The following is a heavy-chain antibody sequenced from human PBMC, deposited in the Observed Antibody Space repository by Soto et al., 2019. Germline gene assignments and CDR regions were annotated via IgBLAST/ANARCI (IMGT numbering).Heavy chain of an antibody. V-gene: IGHV3-21*02. D-gene: IGHD5-12*01. Sequence: EVQLVESGGGLVKPGGSLRLSCAASGFIFSSHTMNWVRQVPRKGLEWVSSISASSTYIYYADSLKGRFTISRDNAYNSLYLQVSSLRAEDTAVYYCARGWLRDPWMYWGQGTLVTVSS. CDR2: ISASSTYI. J-gene: IGHJ4*02. CDR3: ARGWLRDPWMY. CDR1: GFIFSSHT.